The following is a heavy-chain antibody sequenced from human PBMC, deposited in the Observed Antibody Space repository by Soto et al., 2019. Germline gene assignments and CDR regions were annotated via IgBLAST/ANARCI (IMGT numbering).Heavy chain of an antibody. D-gene: IGHD3-22*01. Sequence: QVQVEESGGGVVQPGRSLRLSCAASGFIFSDYGMHWVRQAPGKGLEWVAVIWNDGSKEYYVDSVKGRFTISRDKLKNTVSLQMNSLRAEDTALYYCARTSYYDKTGVFDYWGQGTLVTVSS. CDR3: ARTSYYDKTGVFDY. CDR1: GFIFSDYG. V-gene: IGHV3-33*01. CDR2: IWNDGSKE. J-gene: IGHJ4*02.